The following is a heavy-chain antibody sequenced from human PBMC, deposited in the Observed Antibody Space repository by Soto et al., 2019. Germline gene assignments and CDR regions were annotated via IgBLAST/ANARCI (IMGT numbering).Heavy chain of an antibody. D-gene: IGHD3-3*01. CDR1: GFTFSSYA. CDR3: ARFLEWLFSGMDV. CDR2: ISGSGGST. J-gene: IGHJ6*02. V-gene: IGHV3-23*01. Sequence: PGGSLRLSCAASGFTFSSYAMIWVRQAPGKGLEWVSAISGSGGSTYYADSVKGRFTISRDNSKNTLYLQMNSLRAEDTAVYYCARFLEWLFSGMDVWGQGTTVTVSS.